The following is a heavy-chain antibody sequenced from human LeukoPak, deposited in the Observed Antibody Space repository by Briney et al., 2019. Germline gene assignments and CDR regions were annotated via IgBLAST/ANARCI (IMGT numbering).Heavy chain of an antibody. D-gene: IGHD3-10*01. V-gene: IGHV4-39*01. CDR1: GGSISSSSYY. CDR2: IYYSGST. CDR3: ARHPLAYGSGSLHP. J-gene: IGHJ5*02. Sequence: SETLSLTCTVSGGSISSSSYYWGWIRQPPGKGLEWIGSIYYSGSTYYNPSLKSRATISVDTSKNQFSLKLSSVTAADTAVYYCARHPLAYGSGSLHPWGQGTLVTVSS.